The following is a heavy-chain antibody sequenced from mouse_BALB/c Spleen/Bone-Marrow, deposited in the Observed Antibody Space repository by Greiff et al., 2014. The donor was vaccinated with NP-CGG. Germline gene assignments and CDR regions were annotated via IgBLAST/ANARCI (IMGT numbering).Heavy chain of an antibody. J-gene: IGHJ3*01. Sequence: VKLVESGPGLVQPSQSLSITCTVSGFSLTTYGVNWIRQSPGKGLEWLGVIWRGGNADYNATFMSRLTITKDNSKSQVFFKMNSLQADDTAIYYCAKNGYDGGAWFAYWGQGTLVTVSA. CDR3: AKNGYDGGAWFAY. D-gene: IGHD2-2*01. CDR1: GFSLTTYG. V-gene: IGHV2-5*01. CDR2: IWRGGNA.